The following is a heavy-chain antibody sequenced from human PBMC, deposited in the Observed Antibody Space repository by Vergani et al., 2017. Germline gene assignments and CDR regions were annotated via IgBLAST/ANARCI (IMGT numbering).Heavy chain of an antibody. CDR1: GFTFSSYW. CDR3: ARVPGPGFWSGYYDY. V-gene: IGHV3-7*03. D-gene: IGHD3-3*01. J-gene: IGHJ4*02. Sequence: EVQLVESGGGLVQPGGSLRLSCAASGFTFSSYWMSWVRQAPGKGLEWVANIKQDGSEKYYVDSVKGGFTISRDNAKNSLYLQMNSLRAEDTAVYYCARVPGPGFWSGYYDYWGQGTLVTVSS. CDR2: IKQDGSEK.